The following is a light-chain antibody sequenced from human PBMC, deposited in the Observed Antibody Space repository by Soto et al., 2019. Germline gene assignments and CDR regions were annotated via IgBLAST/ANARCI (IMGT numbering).Light chain of an antibody. J-gene: IGKJ3*01. CDR1: QSVGSN. Sequence: EIVMTQSPVTLSVSPGEGATLSCRASQSVGSNLAWYQQKPGQAPRLVISGASTRATGIPARFSGSGSGTEFTLTISSLQSEDFAVYYCQQYNSWPGTFGPGTKLDIK. CDR3: QQYNSWPGT. CDR2: GAS. V-gene: IGKV3-15*01.